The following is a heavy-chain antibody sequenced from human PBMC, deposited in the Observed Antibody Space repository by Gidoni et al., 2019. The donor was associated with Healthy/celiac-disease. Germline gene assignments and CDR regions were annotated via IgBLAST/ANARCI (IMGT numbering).Heavy chain of an antibody. CDR3: AKDSRLSISVADY. CDR1: GFTFSSYA. Sequence: EVQLLESGGGLVQPGGSLRLSCAASGFTFSSYAMSWVRQAPGKGLAWVSALSGSGGSKYYAVSVKGLFTISRDNSKNTLYLQMNSLRAEDTAVYYCAKDSRLSISVADYWGQGTLVTVSS. D-gene: IGHD6-19*01. J-gene: IGHJ4*02. CDR2: LSGSGGSK. V-gene: IGHV3-23*01.